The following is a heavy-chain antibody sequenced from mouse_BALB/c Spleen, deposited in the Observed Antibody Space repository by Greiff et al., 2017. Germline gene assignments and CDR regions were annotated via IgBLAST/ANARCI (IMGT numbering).Heavy chain of an antibody. D-gene: IGHD1-1*02. J-gene: IGHJ3*01. Sequence: DVMLVESGGGLVKPGGSLKLSCAASGFTFSSYAMSWVRQSPEKRLEWVAEISSGGSYTYYPDTVTGRFTISRDNAKNTLYLEMSSLRSEDTAMYYCARGGGNPSWFAYWGQGTLVTVSA. CDR3: ARGGGNPSWFAY. CDR2: ISSGGSYT. CDR1: GFTFSSYA. V-gene: IGHV5-9-4*01.